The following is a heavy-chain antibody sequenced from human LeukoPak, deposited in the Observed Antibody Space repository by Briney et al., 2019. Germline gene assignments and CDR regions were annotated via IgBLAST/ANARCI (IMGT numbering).Heavy chain of an antibody. D-gene: IGHD3-3*01. CDR1: GDTFSNYG. Sequence: ASVKVSCKASGDTFSNYGISWVRQAPGQGLEWMGWISGYNGNTNYAQKFQGRVTITADESTSTAYMELSSLRSEDTAVYYCAGAYYDFWSGYSNWFDPWGQGTLVTVSS. V-gene: IGHV1-18*01. CDR2: ISGYNGNT. J-gene: IGHJ5*02. CDR3: AGAYYDFWSGYSNWFDP.